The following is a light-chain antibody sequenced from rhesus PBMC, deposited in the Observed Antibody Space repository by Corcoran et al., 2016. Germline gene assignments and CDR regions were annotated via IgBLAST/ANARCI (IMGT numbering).Light chain of an antibody. V-gene: IGKV1-43*02. CDR1: QGISTY. J-gene: IGKJ2*01. CDR3: LQYNSDPYS. CDR2: AAS. Sequence: DIQMTQSPSSLSASVGDRVTITCRASQGISTYLNWYQQKPGKAPKRVIYAASSLESGVPSRFRGSGAGKDFTLTISSLQPEDFATYYCLQYNSDPYSFGQGTKVEIK.